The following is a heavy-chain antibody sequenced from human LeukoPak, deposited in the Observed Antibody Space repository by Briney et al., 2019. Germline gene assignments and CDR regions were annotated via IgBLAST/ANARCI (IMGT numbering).Heavy chain of an antibody. D-gene: IGHD1-14*01. V-gene: IGHV3-23*01. J-gene: IGHJ3*02. CDR1: EFTFSSHA. CDR2: ISGGGEST. CDR3: ASNRVGGWSNDAFDI. Sequence: GGSLRLSCVASEFTFSSHAMNWVRQAPGKGLEWVSSISGGGESTYYADSVKGRFTISRDNSKNTLYLQMNSLRAEDTAVYYCASNRVGGWSNDAFDIWGQGTMVTVSS.